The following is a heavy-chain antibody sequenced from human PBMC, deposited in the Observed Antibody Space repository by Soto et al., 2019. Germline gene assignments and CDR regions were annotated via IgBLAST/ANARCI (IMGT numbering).Heavy chain of an antibody. D-gene: IGHD1-20*01. CDR1: GNSFTSYW. V-gene: IGHV5-51*01. CDR2: IYPGDSDT. J-gene: IGHJ6*02. CDR3: ARHPRHRGITATTGSXMDV. Sequence: PGESLKISCKGSGNSFTSYWIGWVRQMPGKGLEWMGIIYPGDSDTKYSPSFQGQVTISADKSISTAYLQWSSLKASDTAMYYCARHPRHRGITATTGSXMDVWGQGTTVTVSS.